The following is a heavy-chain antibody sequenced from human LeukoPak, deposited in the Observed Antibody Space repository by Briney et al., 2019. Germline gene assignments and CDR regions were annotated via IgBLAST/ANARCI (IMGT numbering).Heavy chain of an antibody. CDR2: ISYYGSNK. Sequence: PGRSLRLSCAASGFTFSSYAMHWVRQAPVKGLEWVAVISYYGSNKYYADSVKGRFTISRDNSKNTLYLQMNSLRAEDTAVYYCARGSDYYDSSGYYWFEYWGKGTLVTVSS. CDR3: ARGSDYYDSSGYYWFEY. J-gene: IGHJ4*02. CDR1: GFTFSSYA. V-gene: IGHV3-30-3*01. D-gene: IGHD3-22*01.